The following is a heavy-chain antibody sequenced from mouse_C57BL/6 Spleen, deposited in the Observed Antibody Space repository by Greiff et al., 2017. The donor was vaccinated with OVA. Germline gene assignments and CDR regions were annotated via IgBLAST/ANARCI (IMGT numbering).Heavy chain of an antibody. J-gene: IGHJ1*03. CDR2: INPNNGGT. CDR1: GYTFTDYY. D-gene: IGHD1-1*01. Sequence: EVQLQQSGPELVKPGASVKISCKASGYTFTDYYMNWVKQSHGKSLEWIGDINPNNGGTSYNQKFKGKATLTVDKSSSTAYMELRSLTSEDSAVYYCANFDYYGSSYDVWGTGTTVTVSS. V-gene: IGHV1-26*01. CDR3: ANFDYYGSSYDV.